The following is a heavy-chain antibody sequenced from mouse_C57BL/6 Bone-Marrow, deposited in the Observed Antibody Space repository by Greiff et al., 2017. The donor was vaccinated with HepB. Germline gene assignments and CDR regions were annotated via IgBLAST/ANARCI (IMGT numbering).Heavy chain of an antibody. J-gene: IGHJ2*01. Sequence: VKLMESGAELMKPGASVKLSCKATGYTFTGYWIEWVKQRPGPGLEWIGEILPGSGSTNYYEKFKGKATFTADTSSNTAYMQLSSLTTEDSAIYYCASPFRGLDYWGQGTTLTVSS. CDR1: GYTFTGYW. V-gene: IGHV1-9*01. D-gene: IGHD3-3*01. CDR2: ILPGSGST. CDR3: ASPFRGLDY.